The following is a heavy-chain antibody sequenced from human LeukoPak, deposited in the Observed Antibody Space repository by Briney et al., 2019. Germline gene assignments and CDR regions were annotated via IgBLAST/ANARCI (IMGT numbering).Heavy chain of an antibody. CDR2: IYPGDSDT. CDR1: GYSFTSYW. D-gene: IGHD3-22*01. V-gene: IGHV5-51*01. J-gene: IGHJ4*02. Sequence: GESLQISCQGSGYSFTSYWIGWVRQMPGKGLEWMGIIYPGDSDTRYSPSFQGQVTISADKSISTAYLQWSSLKASDTAMYYCARRTGDSSGYYSPFDYWGQGTLVTVSS. CDR3: ARRTGDSSGYYSPFDY.